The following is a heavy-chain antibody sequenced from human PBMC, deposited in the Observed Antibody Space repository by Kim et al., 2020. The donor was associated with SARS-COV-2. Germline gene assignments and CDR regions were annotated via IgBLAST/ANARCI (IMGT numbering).Heavy chain of an antibody. D-gene: IGHD3-16*01. J-gene: IGHJ4*02. CDR2: T. V-gene: IGHV1-46*01. Sequence: TTYAQKLWGRVTVTRDTSTSTLYMELTSLRSEDTTVYYCAREGESLKHFDYWGQGTLVTVSS. CDR3: AREGESLKHFDY.